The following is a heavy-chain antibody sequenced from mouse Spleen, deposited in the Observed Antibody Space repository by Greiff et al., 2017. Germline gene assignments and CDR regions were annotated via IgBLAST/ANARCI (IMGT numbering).Heavy chain of an antibody. D-gene: IGHD1-1*01. CDR2: INSNGGST. Sequence: EVQLVESGGGLVQPGGSLKLSCAASGFTFSSYGMSWVRQTPDKRLELVATINSNGGSTYYPDSVKGRFTISRDNAKNTLYLQMSSLKSEDTAMYYCARDPSSYYYGSSYGFDYWGQGTTLTVSS. J-gene: IGHJ2*01. V-gene: IGHV5-6-3*01. CDR1: GFTFSSYG. CDR3: ARDPSSYYYGSSYGFDY.